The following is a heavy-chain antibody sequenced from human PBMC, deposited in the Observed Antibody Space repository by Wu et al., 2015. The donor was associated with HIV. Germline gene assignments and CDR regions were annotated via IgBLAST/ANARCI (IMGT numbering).Heavy chain of an antibody. Sequence: QVQLVQSGAEVKKPGASVKVSCKASGYTFTGYYMHWVRQAPGQGLEWMGWINPNSGGTNYAQKFQGRVTMTRDTSISTAYMELSRLRSDDTAVYYCARDQDIVVVPAARAFDIWGQGTMVTVSS. CDR1: GYTFTGYY. CDR2: INPNSGGT. J-gene: IGHJ3*02. D-gene: IGHD2-2*01. V-gene: IGHV1-2*02. CDR3: ARDQDIVVVPAARAFDI.